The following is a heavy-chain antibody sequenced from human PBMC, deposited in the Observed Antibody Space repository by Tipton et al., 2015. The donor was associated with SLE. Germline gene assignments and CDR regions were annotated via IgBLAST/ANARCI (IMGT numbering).Heavy chain of an antibody. J-gene: IGHJ4*02. V-gene: IGHV4-34*01. CDR1: GGSFSGYY. D-gene: IGHD4-23*01. CDR3: AGGNSYYFDY. Sequence: TLSLTCAVYGGSFSGYYWSWIRQPPGKGLEWIGEINHSGSTNYNPSLKSRVTISVDTSKNHFSLKLSSVTAADTAVYYCAGGNSYYFDYWGQGTLVTVSS. CDR2: INHSGST.